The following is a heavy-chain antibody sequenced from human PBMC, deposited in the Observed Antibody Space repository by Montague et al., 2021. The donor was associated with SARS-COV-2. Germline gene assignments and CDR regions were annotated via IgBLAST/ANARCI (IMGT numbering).Heavy chain of an antibody. CDR2: TYFGSSWNT. J-gene: IGHJ3*02. CDR1: GDSVSRNNPA. Sequence: CAISGDSVSRNNPAWNWIRQSPSRGLEWLGSTYFGSSWNTDYAVSVKSRITISPDTSKNQFSLHLNSVTPEDTAVYYCARGWNYAFDIWGQGTLVTVSS. V-gene: IGHV6-1*01. D-gene: IGHD1-7*01. CDR3: ARGWNYAFDI.